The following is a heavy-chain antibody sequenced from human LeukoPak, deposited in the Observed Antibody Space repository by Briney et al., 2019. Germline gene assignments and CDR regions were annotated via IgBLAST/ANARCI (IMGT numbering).Heavy chain of an antibody. V-gene: IGHV4-34*01. CDR2: INHSGST. J-gene: IGHJ5*02. CDR1: GGSFSGYY. Sequence: PSETLSLTCAVYGGSFSGYYWSWIRQPPGKGLEWIGEINHSGSTNYNPSLKSRVTISVDTSKNQFSLKLSSVTAADTAVYYCARDPGFDPWGQRTLVTVSS. CDR3: ARDPGFDP.